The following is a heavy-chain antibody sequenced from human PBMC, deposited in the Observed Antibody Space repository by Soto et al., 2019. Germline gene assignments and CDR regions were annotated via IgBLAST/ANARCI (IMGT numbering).Heavy chain of an antibody. Sequence: SETLSLTCTVSGYSISSGYYWTWIRQPPGKGLEWIGSMYHSGSTFYNPSLRSRVTISLDTSKNQFSLKLSSVTASDTAVYYCARDTSGYYWFDPWGPGXLVTVSS. J-gene: IGHJ5*02. CDR1: GYSISSGYY. D-gene: IGHD5-12*01. CDR2: MYHSGST. CDR3: ARDTSGYYWFDP. V-gene: IGHV4-38-2*02.